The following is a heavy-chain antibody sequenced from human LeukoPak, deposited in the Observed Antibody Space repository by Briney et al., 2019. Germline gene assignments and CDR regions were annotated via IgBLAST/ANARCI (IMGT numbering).Heavy chain of an antibody. J-gene: IGHJ5*02. Sequence: SETLSPTCTVSGYSITTGYYWAWIRQPPGKVLEWIGSVYRSGSTYYNSSLKSRVTISVETSKNQFSLKLSSVTAADTAVYYCARVGVGATGCFDPWGQGTLVTVSS. D-gene: IGHD1-26*01. CDR1: GYSITTGYY. V-gene: IGHV4-38-2*02. CDR3: ARVGVGATGCFDP. CDR2: VYRSGST.